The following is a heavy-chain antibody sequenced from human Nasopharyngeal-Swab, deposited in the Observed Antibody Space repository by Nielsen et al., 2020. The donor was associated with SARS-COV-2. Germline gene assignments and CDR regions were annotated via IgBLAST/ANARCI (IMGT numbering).Heavy chain of an antibody. V-gene: IGHV1-18*04. CDR2: ISAYTGNT. D-gene: IGHD1-1*01. CDR3: ARDAGYNWTRHGVDV. J-gene: IGHJ6*02. Sequence: ASVKVSCKASGYTFTSYGISWVRQAPGQGLEWMGWISAYTGNTNYAQKLQGRVTMTTDTSTSTAYMDLRSLRSDDTAVYYCARDAGYNWTRHGVDVWGQGTTVTVSS. CDR1: GYTFTSYG.